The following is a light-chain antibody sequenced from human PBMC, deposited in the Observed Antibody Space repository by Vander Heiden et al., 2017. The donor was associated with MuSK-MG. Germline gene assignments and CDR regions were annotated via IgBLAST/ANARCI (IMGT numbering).Light chain of an antibody. CDR3: QQYNSYPFT. CDR2: TAS. Sequence: DIQMTQSPSTLSASVGDRVTITCRASQSISSWLAWYQQKPGKAPKLLIYTASTLESGVPSRFSGSGSGTEFTLTISSLQPDDSATYYCQQYNSYPFTFGPGTKVEIK. V-gene: IGKV1-5*03. CDR1: QSISSW. J-gene: IGKJ3*01.